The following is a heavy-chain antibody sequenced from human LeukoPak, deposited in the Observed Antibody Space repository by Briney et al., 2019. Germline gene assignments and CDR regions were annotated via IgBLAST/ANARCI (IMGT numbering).Heavy chain of an antibody. V-gene: IGHV5-51*01. CDR1: GYSFTSYW. J-gene: IGHJ4*02. Sequence: GESLKISCQGSGYSFTSYWIGWVRQMPGKGLEWMGIIYPGDSDTRYSPSFQGQVTISADKSISTAYLQWSSLKASDTAMYYCARRDYDILTGYAPFDCWGQGTLVTVSS. CDR2: IYPGDSDT. D-gene: IGHD3-9*01. CDR3: ARRDYDILTGYAPFDC.